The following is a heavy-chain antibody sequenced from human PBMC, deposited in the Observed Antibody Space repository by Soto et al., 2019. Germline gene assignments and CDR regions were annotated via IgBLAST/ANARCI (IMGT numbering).Heavy chain of an antibody. D-gene: IGHD3-9*01. Sequence: LSLTCVVSGGSFSTYYYNWIRQSPGKGLEWIGEINHSGSSNYSPSLKSRVTMSLDTSKNQFSLKLTSVTAADTAVYYCARGGSNDWQVAFDIWGQGTMVTVSS. V-gene: IGHV4-34*01. J-gene: IGHJ3*02. CDR3: ARGGSNDWQVAFDI. CDR1: GGSFSTYY. CDR2: INHSGSS.